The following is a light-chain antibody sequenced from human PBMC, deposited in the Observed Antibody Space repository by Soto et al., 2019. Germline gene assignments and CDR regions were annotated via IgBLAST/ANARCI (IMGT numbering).Light chain of an antibody. J-gene: IGKJ2*01. V-gene: IGKV3-15*01. Sequence: DIVRTQAPATLSVYLGERATVSCRASQSVSSYLAWYQQKPGQAPRLLIYGTSTRATDIPARFSGSGSGTDFTLTISSLQYEDFAVYYCQQYNNWPYTFGQGTKLEIK. CDR1: QSVSSY. CDR2: GTS. CDR3: QQYNNWPYT.